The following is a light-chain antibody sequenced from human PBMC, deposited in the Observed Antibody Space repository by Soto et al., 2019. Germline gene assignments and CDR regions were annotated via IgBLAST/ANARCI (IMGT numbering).Light chain of an antibody. V-gene: IGLV1-40*01. CDR1: SSNIGAGYD. Sequence: VLAQPPSVSGAPGQKVTISCTGSSSNIGAGYDLHWYQQLPGTAPKLLLYGNSNRPSGVPDRFSGSKSGTSASLAITGLQAEDEADYYCQSYDSSLSAYVLGIGTKVT. J-gene: IGLJ1*01. CDR2: GNS. CDR3: QSYDSSLSAYV.